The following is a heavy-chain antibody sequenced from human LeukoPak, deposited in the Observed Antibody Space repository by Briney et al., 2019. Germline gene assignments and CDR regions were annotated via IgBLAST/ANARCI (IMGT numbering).Heavy chain of an antibody. CDR3: ARDSGREVLLWFGELTHYYYGMDV. CDR1: GFTFSSYS. CDR2: ISSSSSYI. V-gene: IGHV3-21*01. Sequence: PGGSLRLSCAAFGFTFSSYSMNWVRQAPGKGLEWVSSISSSSSYIYYADSVKGRFTISRDNAKNSLHLQMNSLRAEDTAVYYCARDSGREVLLWFGELTHYYYGMDVRGKGTTVTVSS. J-gene: IGHJ6*04. D-gene: IGHD3-10*01.